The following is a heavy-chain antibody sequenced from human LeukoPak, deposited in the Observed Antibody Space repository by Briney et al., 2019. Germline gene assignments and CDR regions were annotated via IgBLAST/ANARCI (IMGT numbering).Heavy chain of an antibody. D-gene: IGHD3-22*01. Sequence: ASVKVSCKASGYTFTGYYMHWVRQAPGQELEWMGWINPNSGGTNHAQKFQGRVTMTRDTSISTAYMELSRLRSDDTAVYYCAGPGYDSSGYYCDYWGQGTLVTVSS. CDR2: INPNSGGT. CDR1: GYTFTGYY. V-gene: IGHV1-2*02. J-gene: IGHJ4*02. CDR3: AGPGYDSSGYYCDY.